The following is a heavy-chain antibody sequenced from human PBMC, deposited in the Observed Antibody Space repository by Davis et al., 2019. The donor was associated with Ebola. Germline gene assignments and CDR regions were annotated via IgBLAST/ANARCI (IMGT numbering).Heavy chain of an antibody. V-gene: IGHV4-59*12. D-gene: IGHD3-22*01. CDR3: ARAPPGWWLSRYYFDY. CDR2: IFYSGSSSYSGST. CDR1: GGSISDYY. J-gene: IGHJ4*02. Sequence: MPSETLSLTCTVSGGSISDYYWSWIRQSPGKGLEWIGNIFYSGSSSYSGSTNYHSSLKSRIFISVDTSKNQFSLKLSSVTAADTAVYYCARAPPGWWLSRYYFDYWGQGTLVTVSS.